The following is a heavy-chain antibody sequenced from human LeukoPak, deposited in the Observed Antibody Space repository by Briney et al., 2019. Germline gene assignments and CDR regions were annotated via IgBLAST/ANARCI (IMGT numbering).Heavy chain of an antibody. Sequence: GGSLRLSCAASGFTFSSYGMSWVRQAPGKGLEWVSAISGSGGSTYYADSVKGGFTISRDNSKNTLYLQMNSLRAEDTAVYYCAKDRTPITMVRGALDYWGQGTLVTVSS. CDR2: ISGSGGST. D-gene: IGHD3-10*01. J-gene: IGHJ4*02. CDR3: AKDRTPITMVRGALDY. CDR1: GFTFSSYG. V-gene: IGHV3-23*01.